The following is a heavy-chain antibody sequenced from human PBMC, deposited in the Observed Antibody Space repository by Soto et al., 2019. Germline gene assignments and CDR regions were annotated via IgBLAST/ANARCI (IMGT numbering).Heavy chain of an antibody. CDR1: GGSISSSNW. V-gene: IGHV4-4*02. CDR3: ARARASGIYYRYRYYFDY. Sequence: PSETLSLTCAVSGGSISSSNWWSWVRQPPGKGLEWIGEIYHSGSTNYNPSLKSRVTISVDKSKNQFSLKLSSVTAADAAVYYCARARASGIYYRYRYYFDYWGQGTLVTVSS. CDR2: IYHSGST. J-gene: IGHJ4*02. D-gene: IGHD1-26*01.